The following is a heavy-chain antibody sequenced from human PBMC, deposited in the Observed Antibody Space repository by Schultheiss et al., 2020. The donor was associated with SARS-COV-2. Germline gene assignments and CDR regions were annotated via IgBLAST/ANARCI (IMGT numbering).Heavy chain of an antibody. J-gene: IGHJ5*02. V-gene: IGHV4-39*01. CDR1: GGSISGSNYY. CDR3: ARSNRAAAVNWFDP. D-gene: IGHD6-13*01. CDR2: VSYSGRT. Sequence: SQTLSLTCNVSGGSISGSNYYWGWIRQPPGQGLEWIGSVSYSGRTYQNPSLKGRVTTSIDTSKNQFSLRLSSVTAADTAVYYCARSNRAAAVNWFDPWGQGTLVTVSS.